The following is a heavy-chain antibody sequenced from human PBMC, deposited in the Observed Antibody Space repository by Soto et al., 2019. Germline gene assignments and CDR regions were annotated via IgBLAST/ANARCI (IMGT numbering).Heavy chain of an antibody. CDR2: IYYSGST. CDR3: ARDRGRSGYYFYYSGMDV. D-gene: IGHD3-3*01. J-gene: IGHJ6*02. Sequence: SETLSLTCTVSGGSISSGGYYWSWIRQHPGKGLEWIGYIYYSGSTYYNPSLKSRVTISVDTSKNQFSLKLSSVTAADTAVYYCARDRGRSGYYFYYSGMDVWGQGTTVTVSS. V-gene: IGHV4-31*03. CDR1: GGSISSGGYY.